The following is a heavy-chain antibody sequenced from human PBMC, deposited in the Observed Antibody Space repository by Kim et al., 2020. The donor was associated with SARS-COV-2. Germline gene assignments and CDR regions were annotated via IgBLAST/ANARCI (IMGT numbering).Heavy chain of an antibody. CDR1: GGSFNDPEYF. V-gene: IGHV4-39*02. CDR3: ASNSVSFSFTFYF. J-gene: IGHJ3*01. D-gene: IGHD2-21*01. CDR2: IHYGGTS. Sequence: SETLSLICIVSGGSFNDPEYFWAWIRQPPGKGLEWIGSIHYGGTSYYSPSLQSRVTISADTSQSHFFLTLTPLTAADTAVYSLASNSVSFSFTFYFWGQG.